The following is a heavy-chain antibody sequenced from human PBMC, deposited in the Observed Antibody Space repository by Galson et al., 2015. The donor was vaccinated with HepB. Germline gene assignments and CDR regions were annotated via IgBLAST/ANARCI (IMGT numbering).Heavy chain of an antibody. Sequence: SLRLSCAASGFTFGDYAMSWFRQAPGKGLEWVGFIRSKAYGGTTEYAASVKGRFTISRDDSKSIAYLQMNSLKTEDTAVYYCTRSATPYCTNGVCYTGDWFDPWGQGTLVTVSS. D-gene: IGHD2-8*01. CDR2: IRSKAYGGTT. CDR3: TRSATPYCTNGVCYTGDWFDP. CDR1: GFTFGDYA. J-gene: IGHJ5*02. V-gene: IGHV3-49*03.